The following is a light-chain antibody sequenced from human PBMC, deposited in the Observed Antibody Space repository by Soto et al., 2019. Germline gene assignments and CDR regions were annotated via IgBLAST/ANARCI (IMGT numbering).Light chain of an antibody. CDR1: SSDVGGYNY. CDR2: DVS. J-gene: IGLJ1*01. CDR3: SLYTSSSSYV. V-gene: IGLV2-14*03. Sequence: QSALTQPASVSGSPGQSITLSCTGTSSDVGGYNYVSWYQQHPGHAPKLMIYDVSNRPSGVSNRFSGSKSGNTASLTISGLQAEDEADYYCSLYTSSSSYVFGTGTKLTVL.